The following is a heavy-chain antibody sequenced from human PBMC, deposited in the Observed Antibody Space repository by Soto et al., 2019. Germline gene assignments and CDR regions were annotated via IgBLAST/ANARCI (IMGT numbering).Heavy chain of an antibody. CDR2: ITPMFGTP. Sequence: SVKVSCKASGGTFSRYTITWVRQAPGQGLEWMGGITPMFGTPNYAQKFQGRVTITADESTSTAYMELSSLRSEDTAMYYCARDGTLYDSSAYYYLYWGKGTLVTVSS. CDR1: GGTFSRYT. V-gene: IGHV1-69*13. J-gene: IGHJ4*02. D-gene: IGHD3-22*01. CDR3: ARDGTLYDSSAYYYLY.